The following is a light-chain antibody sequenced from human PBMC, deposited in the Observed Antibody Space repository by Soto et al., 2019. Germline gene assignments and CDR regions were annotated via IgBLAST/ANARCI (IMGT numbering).Light chain of an antibody. CDR2: AAS. V-gene: IGKV1-9*01. J-gene: IGKJ4*01. Sequence: DIQLTQSPSLLSASVGDRVTITCRASQAISTYLAWYQQTSGKAPKLLISAASTLQHGVPSRFSGSGSGTQFTLTISSLQPEDFATYYCQQLNAYPLTFGGGTKVDIK. CDR3: QQLNAYPLT. CDR1: QAISTY.